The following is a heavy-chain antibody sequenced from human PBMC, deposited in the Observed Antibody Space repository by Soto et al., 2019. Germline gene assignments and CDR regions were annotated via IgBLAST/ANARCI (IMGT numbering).Heavy chain of an antibody. J-gene: IGHJ6*02. D-gene: IGHD4-17*01. CDR2: INPSGGST. CDR1: GYTFTSYY. V-gene: IGHV1-46*01. CDR3: ARDRGEGDYGDYGPEPYYYYYGMDV. Sequence: QVQLVQSGAEVKKPGASVKVSCKASGYTFTSYYMHWVRQAPGQGLEWMGIINPSGGSTSYAQKFQGRVTMTRDTSTSTVYMELSSLRSEDTAVYYCARDRGEGDYGDYGPEPYYYYYGMDVWGQGTTVTVSS.